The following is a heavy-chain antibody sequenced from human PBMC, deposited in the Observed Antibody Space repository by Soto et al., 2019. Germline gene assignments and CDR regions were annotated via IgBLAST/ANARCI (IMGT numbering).Heavy chain of an antibody. Sequence: QMQLQESGPGLVKPSQTLSLTCTVSGGSISSGGYYWSWIRQLPGKGLEWMGYIYRSGNAYYNPSLESRLTISVDTSKNQFSLKLSSVTAADTAVYYCAGKNDLSRGSFYYSGLDVWGHGTTVTVSS. D-gene: IGHD3-3*01. CDR3: AGKNDLSRGSFYYSGLDV. CDR2: IYRSGNA. J-gene: IGHJ6*02. V-gene: IGHV4-31*03. CDR1: GGSISSGGYY.